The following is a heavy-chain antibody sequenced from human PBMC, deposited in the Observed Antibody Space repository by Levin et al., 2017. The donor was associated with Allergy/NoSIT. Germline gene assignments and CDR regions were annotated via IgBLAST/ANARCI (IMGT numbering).Heavy chain of an antibody. CDR3: ARGRGRWLQLGLGY. D-gene: IGHD5-24*01. CDR2: MNPNSGNT. Sequence: ASVKVSCKASGYTFTSYDINWVRQATGQGLEWMGWMNPNSGNTGYAQKFQGRVTMTRNTSISTAYMELSSLRSEDTAVYYCARGRGRWLQLGLGYWGQGTLVTVSS. V-gene: IGHV1-8*01. CDR1: GYTFTSYD. J-gene: IGHJ4*02.